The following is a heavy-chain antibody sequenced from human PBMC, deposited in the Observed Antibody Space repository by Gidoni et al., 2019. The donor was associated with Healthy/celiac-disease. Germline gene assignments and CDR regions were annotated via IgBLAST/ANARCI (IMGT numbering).Heavy chain of an antibody. J-gene: IGHJ4*02. CDR2: IKSKTDGGTT. Sequence: EVQLVESGGGLVKPGGSLRLSCSASGFTFSTAWMSWVGQAPGKGLGWVGSIKSKTDGGTTDYAAPVKGRFTISRDDSKNTLYLQMNSLKTEDTAVYYCTTDPITGTTGDYWGQGTLVTVSS. CDR3: TTDPITGTTGDY. D-gene: IGHD1-20*01. V-gene: IGHV3-15*01. CDR1: GFTFSTAW.